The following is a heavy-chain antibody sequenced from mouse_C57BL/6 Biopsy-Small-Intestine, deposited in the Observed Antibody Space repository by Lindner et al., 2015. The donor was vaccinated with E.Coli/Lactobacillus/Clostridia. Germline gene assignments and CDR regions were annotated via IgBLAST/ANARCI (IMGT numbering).Heavy chain of an antibody. J-gene: IGHJ4*01. Sequence: VQLQESGAELVRPGTSVKVSCKASGYAFTNYLIEWVKQRPGQGLEWIGVINPGSGGTNYNEKFKGKATLTADKSSGTAYMQLSSLTSEDSAVYFCARRRDYWGQGTSVTVSS. V-gene: IGHV1-54*01. CDR3: ARRRDY. CDR2: INPGSGGT. CDR1: GYAFTNYL.